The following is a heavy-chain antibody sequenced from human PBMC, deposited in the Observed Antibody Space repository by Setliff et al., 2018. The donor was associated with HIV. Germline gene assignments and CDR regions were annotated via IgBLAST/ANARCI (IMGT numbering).Heavy chain of an antibody. CDR3: AKASGSYYGGTFDI. V-gene: IGHV3-23*01. D-gene: IGHD3-10*01. Sequence: GGSLRLSCAASGFTFSIYAMSWVRQAPGKGLEWVSAISERGDKSFYADSAKGRITISRDNSKNTLSLQMNSLRAEDTALYYCAKASGSYYGGTFDIWGQGTMVTVSS. CDR2: ISERGDKS. J-gene: IGHJ3*02. CDR1: GFTFSIYA.